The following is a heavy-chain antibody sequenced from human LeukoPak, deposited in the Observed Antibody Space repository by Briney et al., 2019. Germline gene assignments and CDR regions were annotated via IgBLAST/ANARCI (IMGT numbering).Heavy chain of an antibody. V-gene: IGHV1-46*01. J-gene: IGHJ4*02. CDR3: ARVFRSCTNGVCYKPFGY. CDR1: GYTFTSYY. D-gene: IGHD2-8*01. CDR2: INPSGGST. Sequence: ASVKVSCKASGYTFTSYYMHWVRQAPGQGLEWMGIINPSGGSTSYAQKFQGRVTITADESTSTAYMELSSLRSEDTAVYYCARVFRSCTNGVCYKPFGYWGQGTLVTVSS.